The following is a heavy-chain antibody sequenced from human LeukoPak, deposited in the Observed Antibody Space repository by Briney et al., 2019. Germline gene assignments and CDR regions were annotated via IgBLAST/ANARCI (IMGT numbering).Heavy chain of an antibody. Sequence: ASETLSLTCTVSGYSISSGYYWGWIRQPPGKGLEWIASIYHSGNTYYNPSLKSRVTISVDTSKNQVSLELTSVTAADTAVYYCTRLIVYTFNFWGQGTLVTVSS. V-gene: IGHV4-38-2*02. CDR1: GYSISSGYY. D-gene: IGHD2/OR15-2a*01. J-gene: IGHJ4*02. CDR3: TRLIVYTFNF. CDR2: IYHSGNT.